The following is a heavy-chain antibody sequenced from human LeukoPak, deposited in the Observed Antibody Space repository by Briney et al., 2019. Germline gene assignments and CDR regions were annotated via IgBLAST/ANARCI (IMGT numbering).Heavy chain of an antibody. D-gene: IGHD3-9*01. V-gene: IGHV1-18*01. CDR1: GYTFTSDS. CDR3: ARDFPRDYDILTGYYMAGWFDP. J-gene: IGHJ5*02. Sequence: ASVKVSCKASGYTFTSDSTSWGRHGPGQRRERRGWISADIVNTNYAEKLQGRVTMTTDTSTSTAYMELRSLRSDDTAVYYCARDFPRDYDILTGYYMAGWFDPWGQGTLVTVSS. CDR2: ISADIVNT.